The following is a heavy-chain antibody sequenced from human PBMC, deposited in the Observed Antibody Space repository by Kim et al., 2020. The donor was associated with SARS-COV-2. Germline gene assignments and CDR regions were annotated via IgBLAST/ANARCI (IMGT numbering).Heavy chain of an antibody. CDR1: GFTFSSYG. D-gene: IGHD3-22*01. V-gene: IGHV3-30*18. CDR3: AKELESYSITMIVGVAFDI. Sequence: GGSLRLSCAASGFTFSSYGMHWVRQAPGKGLEWVAVISYDGSNKYYADSVKGRFTISRDNSKNTLYLQMNSLRAEDTAVYYCAKELESYSITMIVGVAFDIWGQGTMVTVSS. CDR2: ISYDGSNK. J-gene: IGHJ3*02.